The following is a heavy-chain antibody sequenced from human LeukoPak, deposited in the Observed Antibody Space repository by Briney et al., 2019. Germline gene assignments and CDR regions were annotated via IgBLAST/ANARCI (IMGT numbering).Heavy chain of an antibody. CDR3: VRAGYCSRTSCSDAFEI. CDR1: GYSFTDYA. V-gene: IGHV1-3*01. CDR2: INAGNGNT. D-gene: IGHD2-2*03. Sequence: ASVKVSCKASGYSFTDYAMHWVRQAPGQRPEWMGWINAGNGNTKYSLNFQGRVTITRDTSASTVYMELSSLRSEDTAVYYCVRAGYCSRTSCSDAFEIWGQGTMVTVSS. J-gene: IGHJ3*02.